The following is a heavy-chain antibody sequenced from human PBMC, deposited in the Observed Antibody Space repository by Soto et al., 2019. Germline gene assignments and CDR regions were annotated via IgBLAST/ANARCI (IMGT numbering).Heavy chain of an antibody. CDR2: ISYDGSNK. D-gene: IGHD1-26*01. CDR1: GFTFSSYA. CDR3: RGANRGVDY. Sequence: PGGSLRLSCAASGFTFSSYAMHWVRQAPGKGLEWVAVISYDGSNKYYADSVKGRFTISRDNSKNTLYLQMNSLRAEDTAVYYTRGANRGVDYWGQGTLVTVSS. J-gene: IGHJ4*02. V-gene: IGHV3-30-3*01.